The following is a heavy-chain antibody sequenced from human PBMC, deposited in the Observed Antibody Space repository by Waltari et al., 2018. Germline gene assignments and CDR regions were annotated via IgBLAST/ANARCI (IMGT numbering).Heavy chain of an antibody. J-gene: IGHJ4*02. CDR3: AKDSLRFLEWLLFDY. V-gene: IGHV3-23*01. CDR2: ISGSGGST. CDR1: GFTCSSYA. Sequence: EVQLLESGGGLVQPGGSLRLSCAASGFTCSSYAMSWVRQAPGKGLEWVAAISGSGGSTYYPDSVKGRFTISRDNSKNTLYLQMTSLRAEDTAVYYCAKDSLRFLEWLLFDYWGQGTLVTVSS. D-gene: IGHD3-3*01.